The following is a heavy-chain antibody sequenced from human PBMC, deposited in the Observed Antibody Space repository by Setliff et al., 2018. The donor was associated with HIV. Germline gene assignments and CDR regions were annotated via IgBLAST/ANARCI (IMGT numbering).Heavy chain of an antibody. D-gene: IGHD3-22*01. CDR3: ARLMHYYDSFCVLWRENYFDS. CDR1: GGSISEYY. Sequence: PSETLSLTCTVSGGSISEYYWSWIRQTPGKGLEWIGYIDYSGSTNYKASLNSRLTMSIDTSKSQFSLKLSSVTAADTAVYYCARLMHYYDSFCVLWRENYFDSWGRGTLVTVSS. J-gene: IGHJ4*01. V-gene: IGHV4-59*08. CDR2: IDYSGST.